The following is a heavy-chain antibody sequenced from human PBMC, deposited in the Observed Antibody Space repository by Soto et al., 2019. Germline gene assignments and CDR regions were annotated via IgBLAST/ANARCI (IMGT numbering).Heavy chain of an antibody. J-gene: IGHJ6*02. Sequence: ASVKVPCKASGYTFTGYYMHWVRQAPGQGLEWMGWINPNSGGTNYAQKFQGRVTMTRDTSISTAYMELSRLRSDDTAVYYCARERYGVVVAATLSYYGMDVWGQGTTVTVSS. V-gene: IGHV1-2*02. CDR1: GYTFTGYY. CDR2: INPNSGGT. D-gene: IGHD2-15*01. CDR3: ARERYGVVVAATLSYYGMDV.